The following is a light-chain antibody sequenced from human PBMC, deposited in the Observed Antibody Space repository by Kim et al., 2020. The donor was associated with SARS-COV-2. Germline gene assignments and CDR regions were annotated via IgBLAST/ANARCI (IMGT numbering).Light chain of an antibody. CDR2: QDS. CDR3: QAWDSSTYYV. CDR1: KLGDKY. J-gene: IGLJ1*01. V-gene: IGLV3-1*01. Sequence: VSPGQATIITCAGDKLGDKYACWYQQKPGDSPVLVIYQDSKRPSGIPERFSGSNSGNTATLTISGTQAMDEADYYCQAWDSSTYYVFGTGTKVTVL.